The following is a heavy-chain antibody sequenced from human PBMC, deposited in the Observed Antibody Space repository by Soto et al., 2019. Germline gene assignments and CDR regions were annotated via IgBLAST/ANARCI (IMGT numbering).Heavy chain of an antibody. V-gene: IGHV4-59*08. J-gene: IGHJ4*02. CDR1: NGSISPNY. CDR3: ARLGAYFQALDS. Sequence: QVQLQESGPGLVKPSETLSLTCTVSNGSISPNYWSWIRQPPGKGLEWIGYIYFAGTTTYNPSLKSRLTTSLDASKNRFSLRLTSVTAADTAVYYCARLGAYFQALDSWGQGTLVTVSS. CDR2: IYFAGTT. D-gene: IGHD3-16*01.